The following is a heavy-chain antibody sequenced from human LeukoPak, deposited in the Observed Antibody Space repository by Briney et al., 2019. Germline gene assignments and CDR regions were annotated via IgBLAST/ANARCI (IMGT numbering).Heavy chain of an antibody. CDR2: IYYSGST. CDR1: GGSISSGGYY. V-gene: IGHV4-31*03. Sequence: PSETLSLTCHVSGGSISSGGYYWSWIREHPGKGLEWLGYIYYSGSTYYNPSLKSRVAISVDTSKNQFSLKLSSVTAADTAVYYCARDRRGYSGYDPFDYWGQGTLVTVSS. J-gene: IGHJ4*02. D-gene: IGHD5-12*01. CDR3: ARDRRGYSGYDPFDY.